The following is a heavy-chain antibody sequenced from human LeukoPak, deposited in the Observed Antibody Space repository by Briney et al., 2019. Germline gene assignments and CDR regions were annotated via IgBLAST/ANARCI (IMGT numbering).Heavy chain of an antibody. CDR2: ISGSGGST. V-gene: IGHV3-23*01. D-gene: IGHD2-2*03. CDR3: AKDLCPGYCIGYYYGMDV. CDR1: GFTFSSYA. J-gene: IGHJ6*02. Sequence: PGGSLRLSCAASGFTFSSYAMSWVRQAPGKGLEWVSAISGSGGSTYYADSVKGRFTISRDNSKNTSYLQMNSLRAEDTAVYYCAKDLCPGYCIGYYYGMDVWGQGTTVTVSS.